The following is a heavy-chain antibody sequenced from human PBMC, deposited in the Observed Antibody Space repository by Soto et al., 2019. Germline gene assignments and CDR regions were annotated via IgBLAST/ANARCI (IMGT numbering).Heavy chain of an antibody. CDR2: ISSYGADT. D-gene: IGHD6-19*01. Sequence: GGSLRLSCSASGFTFNSYAMHWVRQAPGKGLEFVSAISSYGADTYYADSVKGRFAISRDNSKNTLYLQMSSLRAEDTALYYCVKEGYMRSDWYGQFDYWGQGALVTVSS. J-gene: IGHJ4*02. CDR1: GFTFNSYA. V-gene: IGHV3-64D*06. CDR3: VKEGYMRSDWYGQFDY.